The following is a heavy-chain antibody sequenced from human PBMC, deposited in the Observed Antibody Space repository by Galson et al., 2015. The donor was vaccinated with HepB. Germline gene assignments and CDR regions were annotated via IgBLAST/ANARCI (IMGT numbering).Heavy chain of an antibody. CDR2: IWYDGSNK. J-gene: IGHJ6*02. Sequence: LRLSCAASGFTFSSYGMHWVRQAPGKGLEWVAVIWYDGSNKYYADSVKGRFTISRDNSKNTLYLQMNSLRAEDTAVYYCARTFDTAMVRYYYYGMDVWGQGTTVTVSS. CDR1: GFTFSSYG. V-gene: IGHV3-33*01. CDR3: ARTFDTAMVRYYYYGMDV. D-gene: IGHD5-18*01.